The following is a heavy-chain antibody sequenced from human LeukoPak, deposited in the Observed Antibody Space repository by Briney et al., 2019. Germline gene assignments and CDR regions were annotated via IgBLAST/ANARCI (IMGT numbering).Heavy chain of an antibody. CDR3: ATGTTGTTGGMDV. Sequence: GASVTVSRKVSGYTLTELSMHWVRQAPGKGLAWMGGFDPEDGETIYAQKFQGRVTMTEDTSTDTAYMELSSLRSEDTAVYYCATGTTGTTGGMDVWGQGTTVTVSS. V-gene: IGHV1-24*01. CDR2: FDPEDGET. D-gene: IGHD1-1*01. CDR1: GYTLTELS. J-gene: IGHJ6*02.